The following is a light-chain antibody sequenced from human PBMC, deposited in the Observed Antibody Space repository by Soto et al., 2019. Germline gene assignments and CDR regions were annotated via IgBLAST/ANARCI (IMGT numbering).Light chain of an antibody. CDR2: DVS. V-gene: IGLV2-14*01. Sequence: QSALTQPASVSGSPGQSITISCTGTSSDVGGYNYVSWYQQHPGKAPKLMIYDVSNRPSGVSNRFSGSKSGNTASLTISGLKAEGEAAYYCSSYTGRSTSVVFGGGTKLTVL. CDR1: SSDVGGYNY. J-gene: IGLJ2*01. CDR3: SSYTGRSTSVV.